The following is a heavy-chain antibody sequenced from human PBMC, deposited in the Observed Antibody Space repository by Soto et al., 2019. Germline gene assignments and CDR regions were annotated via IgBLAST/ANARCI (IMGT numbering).Heavy chain of an antibody. V-gene: IGHV3-15*01. Sequence: GGSLRLSCAASGFPFSNAWMSWVRQAPGKGLEWVGRIKSKTDGGTTEYVAPVKGRFTISRDDSKNTLYLQMNSLKIEDTAVYYCTTGIFGGNSSWYWGQGTLVTVSS. CDR3: TTGIFGGNSSWY. CDR2: IKSKTDGGTT. CDR1: GFPFSNAW. J-gene: IGHJ4*02. D-gene: IGHD6-13*01.